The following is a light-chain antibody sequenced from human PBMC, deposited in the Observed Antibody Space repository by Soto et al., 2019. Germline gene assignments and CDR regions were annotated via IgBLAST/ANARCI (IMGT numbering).Light chain of an antibody. V-gene: IGLV2-8*01. Sequence: QSALTQPPSASGSPGQSVTISCTGTSSDVGGYNYVSWYQVHPGKAPKLMIYEVTKRPSGVPDRFSGSKSGNTASLTVSGLHTDDEANYYCSSYAGSNNYVFGTGTKLTVL. CDR1: SSDVGGYNY. CDR2: EVT. J-gene: IGLJ1*01. CDR3: SSYAGSNNYV.